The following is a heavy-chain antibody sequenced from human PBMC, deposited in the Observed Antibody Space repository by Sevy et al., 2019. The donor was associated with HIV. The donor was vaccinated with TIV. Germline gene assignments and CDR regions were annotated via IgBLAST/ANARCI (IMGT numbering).Heavy chain of an antibody. D-gene: IGHD2-15*01. CDR3: ARDRYCSGGSCYWEGPNMDV. Sequence: SETLSLTCTVSGGSISSYYWSWIRQPPGKGLEWIGYIYYSGSTNYNPSLKSRVTISVDTSKNQFSLKLSSVTAADTTVYYCARDRYCSGGSCYWEGPNMDVWGQGTTVTVSS. V-gene: IGHV4-59*01. J-gene: IGHJ6*02. CDR1: GGSISSYY. CDR2: IYYSGST.